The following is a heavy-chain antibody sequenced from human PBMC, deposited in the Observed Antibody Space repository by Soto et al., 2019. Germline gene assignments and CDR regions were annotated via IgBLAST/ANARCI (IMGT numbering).Heavy chain of an antibody. CDR2: IRETGNT. V-gene: IGHV3-23*01. CDR1: GFTFSNYA. D-gene: IGHD1-26*01. J-gene: IGHJ4*02. CDR3: AKQQMGVIRXLDY. Sequence: GGSLRLSCAASGFTFSNYAMSWIRQAPGKGLEWVSTIRETGNTYYADSVRGRFATSRDNSENTLYLQMSSLRAEDTAVYYCAKQQMGVIRXLDYWGQGTLVTVSS.